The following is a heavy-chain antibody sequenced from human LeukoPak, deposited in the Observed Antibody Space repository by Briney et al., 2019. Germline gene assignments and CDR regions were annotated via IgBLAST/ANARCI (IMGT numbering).Heavy chain of an antibody. CDR3: ARDGVFQLRLMYYMDV. CDR1: GFTFSSYG. J-gene: IGHJ6*03. Sequence: GTSLRLSCAASGFTFSSYGMHWVRQAPGKGLEWVAVIFYDGSNKYYADSVQGRFAISRDDSKNTLYLQMSVLRADDTAVYYCARDGVFQLRLMYYMDVSGKGTTVTVSS. V-gene: IGHV3-33*01. D-gene: IGHD2-2*01. CDR2: IFYDGSNK.